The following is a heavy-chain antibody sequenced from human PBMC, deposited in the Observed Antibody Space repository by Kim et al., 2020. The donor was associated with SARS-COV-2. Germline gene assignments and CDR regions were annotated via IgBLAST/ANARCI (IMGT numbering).Heavy chain of an antibody. V-gene: IGHV3-74*01. CDR2: INTDGSST. Sequence: GGSLRLSCAASEFTFNNYWMHWVRQAPGKGLVWVSRINTDGSSTSYADSVKGRLTISRDNAKNTLYLQMNSLRAEDTAVYYCARDGGVGTVDALDIWGRGTMVTV. CDR3: ARDGGVGTVDALDI. J-gene: IGHJ3*02. CDR1: EFTFNNYW. D-gene: IGHD1-26*01.